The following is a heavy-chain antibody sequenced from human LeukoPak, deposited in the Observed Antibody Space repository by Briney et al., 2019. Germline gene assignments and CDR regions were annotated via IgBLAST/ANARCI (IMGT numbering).Heavy chain of an antibody. CDR3: AKSLTPGAGRSFSRPGNYYGMDV. CDR1: GFTFSSYG. V-gene: IGHV3-30*18. D-gene: IGHD6-19*01. Sequence: SGGSLRLSCAASGFTFSSYGMHWVRQAPGKGLEWVAVISYDGSNKYYADSVKGRFTISRDNSKNTLYLQMNSLRAEDTAVYYCAKSLTPGAGRSFSRPGNYYGMDVWGQGTTVTVSS. J-gene: IGHJ6*02. CDR2: ISYDGSNK.